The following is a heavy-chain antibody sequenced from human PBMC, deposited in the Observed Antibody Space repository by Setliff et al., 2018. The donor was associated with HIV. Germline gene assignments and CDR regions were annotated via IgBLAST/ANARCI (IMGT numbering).Heavy chain of an antibody. V-gene: IGHV4-39*07. J-gene: IGHJ3*02. CDR3: ATGQWLRGAFDI. CDR2: IYYSGSI. Sequence: PSETLSLTCAVSGGSISSSTYYWGWIRQPPGKGLEWIGSIYYSGSIYYNPSLKSRVTISVDTSKNQFSLKLSSVTAADTAVYYCATGQWLRGAFDIWGQGIMVTVSS. D-gene: IGHD6-19*01. CDR1: GGSISSSTYY.